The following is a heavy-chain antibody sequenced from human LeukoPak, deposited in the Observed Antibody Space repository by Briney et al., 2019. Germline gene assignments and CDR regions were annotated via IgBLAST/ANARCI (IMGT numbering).Heavy chain of an antibody. V-gene: IGHV3-48*03. CDR1: GFTLSSYE. D-gene: IGHD3-22*01. CDR2: ISSSGSTI. CDR3: ARVPPPTMIVVPEDWYFDL. J-gene: IGHJ2*01. Sequence: GGSLRLSCAASGFTLSSYEMNWVRQAPGKGLEWVSYISSSGSTIYYADSVKGRFTISRDNAKNSLYLQMNSLRAEDTAVYYCARVPPPTMIVVPEDWYFDLWGRGTLVTVSS.